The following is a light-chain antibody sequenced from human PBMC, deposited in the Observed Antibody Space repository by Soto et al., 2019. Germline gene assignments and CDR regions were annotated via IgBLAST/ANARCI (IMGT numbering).Light chain of an antibody. CDR1: SGSIASNY. Sequence: NFMLTQPHSVSESPGKTVTISCTRSSGSIASNYVQWYQQRPGSAPTTVIYEDNQRPSGVPDRFSGSIDSSSNSASLTISGLKTEDEADYYCQSYDSSNHGVFGTGTTLTVL. V-gene: IGLV6-57*04. J-gene: IGLJ1*01. CDR3: QSYDSSNHGV. CDR2: EDN.